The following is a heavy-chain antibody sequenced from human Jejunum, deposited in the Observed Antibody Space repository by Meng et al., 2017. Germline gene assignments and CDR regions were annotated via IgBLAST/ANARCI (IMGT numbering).Heavy chain of an antibody. CDR3: ARALGTYGTFFDY. Sequence: SGPGLVTPAGTLYLICAVSGDVITSSHVCCWVRQPPGKGLEWIGEIFHTGITNYNPSLRSRLTISVDKSKNQFSLKLSSVTAADTAVYYCARALGTYGTFFDYWGQGTLVTGSS. D-gene: IGHD2-8*01. CDR2: IFHTGIT. CDR1: GDVITSSHV. V-gene: IGHV4-4*02. J-gene: IGHJ4*02.